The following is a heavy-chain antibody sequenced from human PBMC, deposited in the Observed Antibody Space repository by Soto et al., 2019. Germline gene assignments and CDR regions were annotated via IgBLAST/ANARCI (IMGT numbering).Heavy chain of an antibody. CDR1: GFSFSNYN. J-gene: IGHJ4*02. V-gene: IGHV3-48*02. CDR3: ARDFGHGYYLDY. CDR2: ITDSSDTV. D-gene: IGHD3-3*01. Sequence: GASVKVSCVASGFSFSNYNMNWVRQAPGKGLEWVSYITDSSDTVHYADSVRGRFTISRDNAESSLYLQMNSLRDEDTAVYFCARDFGHGYYLDYWGRGTLVTVSS.